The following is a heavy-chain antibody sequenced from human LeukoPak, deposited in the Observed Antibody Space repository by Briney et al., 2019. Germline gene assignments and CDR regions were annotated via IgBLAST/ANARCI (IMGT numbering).Heavy chain of an antibody. V-gene: IGHV1-2*06. CDR1: GYTFSRYG. J-gene: IGHJ4*02. CDR3: AREALEDYFDY. Sequence: ASVKVSCKASGYTFSRYGISWVRQAPGQGLEWMGRINPNSGGTNYAQKFQGRVTMTRDTSISTAYMELSRLRSDDTAVYYCAREALEDYFDYWGQGTLVTVSS. CDR2: INPNSGGT.